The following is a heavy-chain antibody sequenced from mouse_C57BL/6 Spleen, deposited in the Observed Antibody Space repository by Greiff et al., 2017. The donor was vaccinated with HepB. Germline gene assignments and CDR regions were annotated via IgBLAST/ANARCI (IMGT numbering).Heavy chain of an antibody. CDR2: IYPGDGDT. Sequence: VQLVESGAELVKPGASVKISCKASGYAFSSYWMNWVKQRPGKGLEWIGQIYPGDGDTNYNGKFKGKATLTADKSSSTAYMQLSSLTSEDSAVYFCARKNYGREGYFDVWGTGTTVTVSS. CDR1: GYAFSSYW. CDR3: ARKNYGREGYFDV. J-gene: IGHJ1*03. D-gene: IGHD1-1*01. V-gene: IGHV1-80*01.